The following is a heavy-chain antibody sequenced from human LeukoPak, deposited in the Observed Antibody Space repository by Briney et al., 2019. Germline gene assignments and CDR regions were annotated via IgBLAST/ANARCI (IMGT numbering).Heavy chain of an antibody. J-gene: IGHJ4*02. CDR1: GFTFSSYA. CDR2: ISGSGGST. D-gene: IGHD3-9*01. V-gene: IGHV3-23*01. Sequence: GGSLRLSCAASGFTFSSYAMSWVRQAPGKGLEWVSAISGSGGSTYYADSVKGRFTISRDNSKNTLYLQMNSLRAEDTAVYYCAKDVGGRYFDWFPSPRGEGYFDYWGQGTLVTVSS. CDR3: AKDVGGRYFDWFPSPRGEGYFDY.